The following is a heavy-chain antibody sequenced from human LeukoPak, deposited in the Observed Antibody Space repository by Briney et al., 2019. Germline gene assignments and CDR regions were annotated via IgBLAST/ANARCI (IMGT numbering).Heavy chain of an antibody. D-gene: IGHD6-19*01. CDR2: INHSGST. Sequence: SETLSLTCAVYGGSFSSYYWSWIRQPPGKGLEWIGEINHSGSTNYNPSLKSRVTISVDTSKNQFSLKLTSVTAADTAVYYCARDETYSSDWQSNHNYYYMDVWGKGTTVTVSS. V-gene: IGHV4-34*01. CDR3: ARDETYSSDWQSNHNYYYMDV. J-gene: IGHJ6*03. CDR1: GGSFSSYY.